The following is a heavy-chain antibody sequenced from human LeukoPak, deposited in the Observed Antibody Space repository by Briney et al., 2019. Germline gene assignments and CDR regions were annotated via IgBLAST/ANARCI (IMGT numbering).Heavy chain of an antibody. CDR2: INQDGSEK. CDR1: GFTFTTYW. D-gene: IGHD2-15*01. Sequence: GGSLRLSCAASGFTFTTYWMSWVRQAPGKGLEWVANINQDGSEKYFVDSVKGRFTISRDNAKNSLFLQMNSLRAEDTAVYYCARVLRYCSGGNCYSGGLGYMDVWGKGTTVTISS. CDR3: ARVLRYCSGGNCYSGGLGYMDV. J-gene: IGHJ6*03. V-gene: IGHV3-7*03.